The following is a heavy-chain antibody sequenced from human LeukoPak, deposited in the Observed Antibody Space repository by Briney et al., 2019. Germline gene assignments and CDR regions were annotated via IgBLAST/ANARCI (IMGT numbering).Heavy chain of an antibody. Sequence: ASVKVSCKAPGYTFTSYDINWVRQATGQGLEWMGWMNPNSGNTGYAQKFQGRVTITRNTSISTAYMELSSLRSEDTAVYYCARGEWELNAFDIWGQGTMVTVSS. D-gene: IGHD1-26*01. CDR3: ARGEWELNAFDI. V-gene: IGHV1-8*03. J-gene: IGHJ3*02. CDR1: GYTFTSYD. CDR2: MNPNSGNT.